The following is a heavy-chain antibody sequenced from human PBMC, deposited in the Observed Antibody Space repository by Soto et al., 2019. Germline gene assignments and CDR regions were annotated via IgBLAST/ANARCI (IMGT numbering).Heavy chain of an antibody. CDR2: IGTSGSYI. Sequence: AGSLRPSCAVSGSIFSLYSMNWVRQAPGKGLEWVSSIGTSGSYIYDTDSVKGRFTISRDNTKDSLYLQMNSLRAEDTAIYYCARGSAFIGLDYWGQGT. J-gene: IGHJ4*02. CDR1: GSIFSLYS. V-gene: IGHV3-21*01. D-gene: IGHD1-26*01. CDR3: ARGSAFIGLDY.